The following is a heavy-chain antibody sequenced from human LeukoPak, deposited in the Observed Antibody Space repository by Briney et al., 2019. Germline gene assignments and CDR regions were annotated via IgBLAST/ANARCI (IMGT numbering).Heavy chain of an antibody. D-gene: IGHD6-13*01. V-gene: IGHV1-2*04. Sequence: ASVTVSCKASGYTFTGYYMHWVRQAPGQGLEWMGWINPNSGGTNYAQKFQGWVTMTRDTSISTAYMELSRLRSDDTAVYYCARDGIAAATRGWFDPWGQGTLVTVSS. CDR2: INPNSGGT. CDR1: GYTFTGYY. CDR3: ARDGIAAATRGWFDP. J-gene: IGHJ5*02.